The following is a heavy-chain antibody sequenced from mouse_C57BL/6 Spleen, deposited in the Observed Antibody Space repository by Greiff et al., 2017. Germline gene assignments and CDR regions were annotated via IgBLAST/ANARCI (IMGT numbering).Heavy chain of an antibody. CDR1: GYSFTDYN. Sequence: EVQLQESGPELVKPGASVKISCKASGYSFTDYNMNWVKQSNGKSLEWIGVINPNYGTTSYNQKFKGKATLTVDQSSSTAYMQLNSLTSEDSAVYYCANTNYYGSSYDYAMDYWGQGTSVTVSS. CDR3: ANTNYYGSSYDYAMDY. J-gene: IGHJ4*01. V-gene: IGHV1-39*01. CDR2: INPNYGTT. D-gene: IGHD1-1*01.